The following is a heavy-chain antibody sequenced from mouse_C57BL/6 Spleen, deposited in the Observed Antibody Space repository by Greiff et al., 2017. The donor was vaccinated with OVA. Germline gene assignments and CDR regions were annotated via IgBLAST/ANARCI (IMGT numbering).Heavy chain of an antibody. Sequence: VQLQQPGTELVKPGASVKLSCKASGYTFTSYWMHWVKQRPGQGLEWIGNINPSNGGTKYNEKFKSKATLTVDKSSSTAYMKPSSLTFEDSAVYYCARLCYYGSSGWFAYWGQGTLVTVSA. CDR1: GYTFTSYW. CDR2: INPSNGGT. J-gene: IGHJ3*01. V-gene: IGHV1-53*01. CDR3: ARLCYYGSSGWFAY. D-gene: IGHD1-1*01.